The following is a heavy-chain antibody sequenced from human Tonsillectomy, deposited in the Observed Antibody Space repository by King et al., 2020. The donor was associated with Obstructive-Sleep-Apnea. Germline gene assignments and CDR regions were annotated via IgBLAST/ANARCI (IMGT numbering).Heavy chain of an antibody. CDR1: GGSISSYY. D-gene: IGHD2-2*01. Sequence: VQLQESGPGPVKPSETLSLTCTVSGGSISSYYWSWIRQPPGKGLEWIGYIYYSGSTNYNPSLKSRVTISVDTSKNQFSLKLSSVTAADTAVYYCAKNVVVPAATNWFDPWGQGTLVTVSS. V-gene: IGHV4-59*08. J-gene: IGHJ5*02. CDR2: IYYSGST. CDR3: AKNVVVPAATNWFDP.